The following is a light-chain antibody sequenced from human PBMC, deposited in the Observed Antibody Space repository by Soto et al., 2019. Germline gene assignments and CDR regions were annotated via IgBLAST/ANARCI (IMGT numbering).Light chain of an antibody. CDR1: QSINKW. J-gene: IGKJ1*01. Sequence: DILLTQSPSTLSASVGDRVTISCRASQSINKWLAWYQHKPGKAPNLLIYEVSTLHSGVPSRFSGSGSGTEFTLTISSLRPDDFATYYCQHYSCYRSKFGQGPKVEI. CDR3: QHYSCYRSK. V-gene: IGKV1-5*03. CDR2: EVS.